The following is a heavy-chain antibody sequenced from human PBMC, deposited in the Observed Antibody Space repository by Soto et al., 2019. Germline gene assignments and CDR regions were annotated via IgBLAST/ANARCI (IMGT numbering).Heavy chain of an antibody. D-gene: IGHD3-22*01. V-gene: IGHV3-15*07. Sequence: GGSLRLSCAVSGFTFSNAWMNWVRQAPGKGLEWVGRIKTKIDGETTDYAAPVKGRFTVSRDDSKNTLYLEMNSLKTEDTALYYCTGDYYDSSGLRVWGQGTMVTVSS. CDR3: TGDYYDSSGLRV. CDR1: GFTFSNAW. J-gene: IGHJ3*01. CDR2: IKTKIDGETT.